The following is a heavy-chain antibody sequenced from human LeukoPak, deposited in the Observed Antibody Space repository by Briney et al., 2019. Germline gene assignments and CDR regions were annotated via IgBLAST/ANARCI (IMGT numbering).Heavy chain of an antibody. V-gene: IGHV3-33*01. J-gene: IGHJ4*02. CDR2: VWFDGSNS. D-gene: IGHD3-10*01. Sequence: GGSLRLSCAGSGFRFSTYGMHWVRQAPGKGLEWLGYVWFDGSNSDYVDPVKGRFTISRDNFKNTVFLQMNSLRAEDTAFYHCARFAGSDYTGSFDLWGQGTPVTVSS. CDR3: ARFAGSDYTGSFDL. CDR1: GFRFSTYG.